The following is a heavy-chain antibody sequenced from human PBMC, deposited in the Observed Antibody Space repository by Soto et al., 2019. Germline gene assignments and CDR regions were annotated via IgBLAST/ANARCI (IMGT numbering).Heavy chain of an antibody. CDR2: ISYDGSNK. CDR3: ANYDVGATSHFDY. D-gene: IGHD1-26*01. V-gene: IGHV3-30*18. J-gene: IGHJ4*02. Sequence: GGSLRLSCAASGFTFSSYGMHWVRQAPGKGLEWVAVISYDGSNKYYADSVKGRFTISRDNSKNTLYLQMNSLRAEDTAVYYCANYDVGATSHFDYWGQGTLVTVSS. CDR1: GFTFSSYG.